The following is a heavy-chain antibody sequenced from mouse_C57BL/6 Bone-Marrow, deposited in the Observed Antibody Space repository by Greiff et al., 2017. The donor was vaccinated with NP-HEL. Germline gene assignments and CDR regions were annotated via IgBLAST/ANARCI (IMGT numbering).Heavy chain of an antibody. CDR1: GYTFTDYY. CDR2: INPYNGGT. CDR3: ARGAYGYDWYFDV. J-gene: IGHJ1*03. D-gene: IGHD2-2*01. Sequence: VQLQQSGPVLVKPGASVKMSCKASGYTFTDYYMNWVKQSHGKSLEWIGVINPYNGGTSYNQKFKGKATLTVDKSSSTAYMELNSLTSEDSAVYYCARGAYGYDWYFDVWGTGTTVTVSS. V-gene: IGHV1-19*01.